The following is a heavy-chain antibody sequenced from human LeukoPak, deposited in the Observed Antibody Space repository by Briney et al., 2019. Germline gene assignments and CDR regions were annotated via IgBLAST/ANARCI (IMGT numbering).Heavy chain of an antibody. V-gene: IGHV1-58*02. CDR2: IVVGSGNT. D-gene: IGHD4-17*01. CDR1: GFTFTSSA. J-gene: IGHJ4*02. CDR3: ARGPVYDYGTDY. Sequence: SVKVSCKASGFTFTSSAMQWVRQARGQRLEWIGWIVVGSGNTNYAQKFQERVTITRDMSTSTAYMELSSLRSEDTAVYYCARGPVYDYGTDYWGQGTLVTVSS.